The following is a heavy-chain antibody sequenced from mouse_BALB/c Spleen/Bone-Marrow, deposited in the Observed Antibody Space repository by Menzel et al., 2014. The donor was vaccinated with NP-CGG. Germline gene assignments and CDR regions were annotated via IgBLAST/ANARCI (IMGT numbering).Heavy chain of an antibody. CDR1: GFTFSSFG. CDR2: ISSGSSTI. CDR3: ARYNTYDAMDY. D-gene: IGHD1-3*01. J-gene: IGHJ4*01. V-gene: IGHV5-17*02. Sequence: EVHLVESGGGLVQPGGSRKLSCAASGFTFSSFGMHWVRQAPEKGLEWVAFISSGSSTIYYADTVKGRFTISRDNPENTLYRQMASLRSEDTAIYYCARYNTYDAMDYWGQGTSVTVSS.